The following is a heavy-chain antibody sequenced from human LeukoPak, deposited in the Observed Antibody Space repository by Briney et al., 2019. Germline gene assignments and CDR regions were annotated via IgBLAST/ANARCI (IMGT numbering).Heavy chain of an antibody. CDR1: VFTVSSNY. D-gene: IGHD3-16*01. Sequence: GGSLRLSCAASVFTVSSNYMSWVRQAPGKGPEWVSGITGNSDQTRYAGSVRGRFSISRDNSKNMVYLQMNSLRAEDTAVYYCAKDALHLWGSYSDHWGQGTPVTVSS. V-gene: IGHV3-23*01. CDR2: ITGNSDQT. J-gene: IGHJ4*02. CDR3: AKDALHLWGSYSDH.